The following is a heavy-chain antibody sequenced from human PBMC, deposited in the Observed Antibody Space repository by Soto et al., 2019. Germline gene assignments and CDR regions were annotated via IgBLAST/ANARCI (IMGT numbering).Heavy chain of an antibody. V-gene: IGHV4-4*02. D-gene: IGHD5-12*01. CDR1: SGSISSSNW. J-gene: IGHJ6*03. CDR3: ARAFGYSGTHYYYYYMDV. Sequence: QVQLQESGPGLVKPSGTLSLTCAVSSGSISSSNWWSWVRQTPGKGLEWIGEIYHSGSTNYNPSLKRRVTISVDKSKNQSSLNLRSVTAADTAVYYCARAFGYSGTHYYYYYMDVWGKGTTVTVSS. CDR2: IYHSGST.